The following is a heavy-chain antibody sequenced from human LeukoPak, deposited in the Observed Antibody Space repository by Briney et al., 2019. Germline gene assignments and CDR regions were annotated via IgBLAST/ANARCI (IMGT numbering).Heavy chain of an antibody. CDR2: INAGNGNT. V-gene: IGHV1-3*03. J-gene: IGHJ6*03. CDR1: GYTFTSYA. Sequence: ASVKVSCKASGYTFTSYAMHWVRQAPGQRLEWMGWINAGNGNTKYSQEFQGRVTIARDTSASTAYMELSSLRSEDMAVYYCARGRSYYYGSGDLAYYMDVWGKGTTVTVSS. CDR3: ARGRSYYYGSGDLAYYMDV. D-gene: IGHD3-10*01.